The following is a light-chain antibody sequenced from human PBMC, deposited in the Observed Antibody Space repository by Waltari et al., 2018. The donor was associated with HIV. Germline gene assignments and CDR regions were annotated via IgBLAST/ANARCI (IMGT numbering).Light chain of an antibody. J-gene: IGLJ1*01. CDR3: AAWDDSLKGGA. CDR2: SNN. V-gene: IGLV1-44*01. Sequence: QSVLTQPPSASGIPGQRVTISRSGSSSNIGSNTVHWYRQLPGTAPKLLIYSNNQRPSGVPDRFSGSTSGTSASLVISGLQSEDEADYYCAAWDDSLKGGAFGTGTKVTVL. CDR1: SSNIGSNT.